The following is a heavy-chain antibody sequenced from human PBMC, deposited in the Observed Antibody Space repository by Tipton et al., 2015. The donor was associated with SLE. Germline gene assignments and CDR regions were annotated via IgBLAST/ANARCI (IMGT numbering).Heavy chain of an antibody. Sequence: TLSLTCTVSGGSISSSSYYWGWIRPPPGKGLEWIGSIYYSGSTYYNPSLKSRVTISVDTSKNQFSLKLSSVTAADTAVYYCARPGVGGWYDYWGQGTLVTVSS. CDR3: ARPGVGGWYDY. CDR2: IYYSGST. V-gene: IGHV4-39*07. J-gene: IGHJ4*02. CDR1: GGSISSSSYY. D-gene: IGHD6-19*01.